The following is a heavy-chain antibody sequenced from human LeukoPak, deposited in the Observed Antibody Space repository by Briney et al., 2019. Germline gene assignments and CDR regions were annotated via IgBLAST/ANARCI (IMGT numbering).Heavy chain of an antibody. Sequence: SETLSLTCTVSGDSINNYYGSWIRQPPGKGLEWIGYIQYTGTTTYNPSLKSRVTISTDTSKNQFSLKLTSVAAADTAVYYCATVEGWRYSYGYFDYWGLGILVTVSS. CDR3: ATVEGWRYSYGYFDY. V-gene: IGHV4-59*01. D-gene: IGHD5-18*01. CDR1: GDSINNYY. J-gene: IGHJ4*01. CDR2: IQYTGTT.